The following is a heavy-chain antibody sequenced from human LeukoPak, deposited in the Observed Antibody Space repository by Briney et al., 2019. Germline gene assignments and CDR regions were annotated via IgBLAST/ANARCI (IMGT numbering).Heavy chain of an antibody. V-gene: IGHV1-2*02. CDR2: INPNSGGT. CDR3: ARVGSGYSYHFDY. Sequence: GASVKVSCKASGYTFTGYYMHWVRQAPGPGLEWMGWINPNSGGTNYAQKFQGRVTMTRDTSISTAYMELSRLRSDDTAVYYCARVGSGYSYHFDYWGQGTLVTVSS. CDR1: GYTFTGYY. D-gene: IGHD3-22*01. J-gene: IGHJ4*02.